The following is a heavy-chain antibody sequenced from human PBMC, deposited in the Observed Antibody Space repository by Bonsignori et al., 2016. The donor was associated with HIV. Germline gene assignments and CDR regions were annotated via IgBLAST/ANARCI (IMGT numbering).Heavy chain of an antibody. J-gene: IGHJ4*01. D-gene: IGHD2-15*01. V-gene: IGHV4-61*01. CDR3: ARVSCNAGSCGHDY. Sequence: QVQLQESGPGLVKPSENLSLTCTVSGDSVSSGSYYWSWIRQPPGKGLEWIGYIYYSGFTNYNPSLKSRATISVDTSKNEFSLKVTSLTAADTAVYFCARVSCNAGSCGHDYWGPEPWSPSPQ. CDR2: IYYSGFT. CDR1: GDSVSSGSYY.